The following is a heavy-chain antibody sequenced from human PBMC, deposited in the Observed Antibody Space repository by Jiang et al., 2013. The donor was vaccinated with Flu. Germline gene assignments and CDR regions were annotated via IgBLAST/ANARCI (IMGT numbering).Heavy chain of an antibody. V-gene: IGHV4-59*01. J-gene: IGHJ5*02. CDR3: ARRAXQGSRAGRFDP. CDR2: IYYSGST. CDR1: GGSITGYH. Sequence: QVQLQESGPGLVKPSETLSLTCTVSGGSITGYHWTWVRQPPGRGLEWIGNIYYSGSTNYNPSLKSRLTISVDTSKNQFSLSLSSVTAADTAIYYCARRAXQGSRAGRFDPWGQGTLVTVSS. D-gene: IGHD5-24*01.